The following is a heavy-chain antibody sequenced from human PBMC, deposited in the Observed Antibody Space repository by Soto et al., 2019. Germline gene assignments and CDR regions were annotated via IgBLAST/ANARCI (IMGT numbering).Heavy chain of an antibody. CDR3: TTEDWNYGHQY. Sequence: PRGSLRLSCAAPRLTFSNAFLSRVRLAPGKRLESVGRVKSKTEGGTTDYAAPVRGRFTISRDDSKNTLYLQMNSLKTEDTAVYYCTTEDWNYGHQYWGQGTLVTVSS. D-gene: IGHD1-7*01. CDR1: RLTFSNAF. J-gene: IGHJ4*02. V-gene: IGHV3-15*01. CDR2: VKSKTEGGTT.